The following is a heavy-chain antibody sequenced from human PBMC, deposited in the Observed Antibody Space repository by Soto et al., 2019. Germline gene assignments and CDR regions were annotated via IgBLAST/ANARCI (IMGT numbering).Heavy chain of an antibody. CDR2: IYYSGST. V-gene: IGHV4-59*01. Sequence: PSETLSLTCTVSGGSISSYYWSWIRQPPGKGLEWIGYIYYSGSTNYNPSLKSRVTISVDTSKNQFSLKLSSVTAADTAVYYCARGIVGANYDAFDIWGQGTMVT. CDR1: GGSISSYY. CDR3: ARGIVGANYDAFDI. D-gene: IGHD1-26*01. J-gene: IGHJ3*02.